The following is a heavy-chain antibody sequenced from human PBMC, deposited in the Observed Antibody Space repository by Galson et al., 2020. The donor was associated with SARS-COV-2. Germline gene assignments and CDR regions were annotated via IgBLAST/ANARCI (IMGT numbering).Heavy chain of an antibody. CDR2: IYYTESN. J-gene: IGHJ4*02. CDR3: ARQILTGYYSVYYFDF. V-gene: IGHV4-39*01. CDR1: GGSISSSNYY. D-gene: IGHD3-9*01. Sequence: SETLSLTCTVSGGSISSSNYYWGWVRQPPGEGLEWIGSIYYTESNYYNPSLTSRVTMSVDTSRNQFSLKLSSVTAADTAVYYCARQILTGYYSVYYFDFWGQGTLGTVSS.